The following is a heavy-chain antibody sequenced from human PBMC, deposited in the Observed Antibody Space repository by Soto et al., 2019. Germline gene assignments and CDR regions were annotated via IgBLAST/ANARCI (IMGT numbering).Heavy chain of an antibody. D-gene: IGHD6-19*01. V-gene: IGHV4-30-2*03. J-gene: IGHJ5*01. CDR3: ARRAVIGWFDS. CDR2: IYHSGNT. CDR1: GGSISSGGYS. Sequence: PSETLSLTCAVSGGSISSGGYSWSWIRQPPGKGLEWIGSIYHSGNTYYNPSLKSRVTISVDTAKNQFSLKLSSVTAADTAVYYCARRAVIGWFDSWGQGTQVTVSS.